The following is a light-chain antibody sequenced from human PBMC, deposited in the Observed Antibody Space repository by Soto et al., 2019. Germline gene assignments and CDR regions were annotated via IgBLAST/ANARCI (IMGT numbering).Light chain of an antibody. CDR2: LSSDGSH. CDR1: SGHSSYA. Sequence: QPVLTQSPSASASLGASAKLTCTLSSGHSSYAIAWHQQQPEKGPRYLMKLSSDGSHSKGDGIPDRFSGSSSGAERYLTISSLQSEDEADYYCQTWDIGARVVFGGGTKLTVL. CDR3: QTWDIGARVV. V-gene: IGLV4-69*01. J-gene: IGLJ2*01.